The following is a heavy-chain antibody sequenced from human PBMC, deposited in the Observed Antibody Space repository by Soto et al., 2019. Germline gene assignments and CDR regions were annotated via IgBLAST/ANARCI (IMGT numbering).Heavy chain of an antibody. CDR1: GXSVANYP. Sequence: GSLRLSCVASGXSVANYPMNWVRQTPGKGLEWISYSSPRGDTIYYADYVEGRFTISRENARNSLSLHMSSLSDEDSALYYCAKGPHTNVGWPYYFESWGQGVPVTVSS. J-gene: IGHJ4*02. D-gene: IGHD6-19*01. V-gene: IGHV3-48*02. CDR3: AKGPHTNVGWPYYFES. CDR2: SSPRGDTI.